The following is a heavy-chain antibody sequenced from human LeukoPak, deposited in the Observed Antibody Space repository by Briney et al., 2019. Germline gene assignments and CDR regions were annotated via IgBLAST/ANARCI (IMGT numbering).Heavy chain of an antibody. D-gene: IGHD1-26*01. Sequence: GGSLRLSCAASAFSFSSHSISWVRQAPGKRLEWVSSISGSGGRTYYADSLRGRFTISRDNSKNTLLLQMNSLRAEDSAVYYCARGAALVGTASFIFDYWGQGILVTVSS. CDR1: AFSFSSHS. J-gene: IGHJ4*02. CDR2: ISGSGGRT. V-gene: IGHV3-23*01. CDR3: ARGAALVGTASFIFDY.